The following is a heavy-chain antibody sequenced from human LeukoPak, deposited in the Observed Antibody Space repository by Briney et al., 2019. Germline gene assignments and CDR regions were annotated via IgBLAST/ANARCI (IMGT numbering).Heavy chain of an antibody. CDR1: GFTFSSYG. CDR3: AKDWWRVTLLFDY. CDR2: ISGSGGST. D-gene: IGHD2-15*01. V-gene: IGHV3-23*01. Sequence: PGGSLRLSCAASGFTFSSYGMSWVRQAPGKGLEWVSAISGSGGSTYYADSVKGRFTISRDNSKNTLYLQMNSLRAEDTAVYYCAKDWWRVTLLFDYWGQGTLVTVSS. J-gene: IGHJ4*02.